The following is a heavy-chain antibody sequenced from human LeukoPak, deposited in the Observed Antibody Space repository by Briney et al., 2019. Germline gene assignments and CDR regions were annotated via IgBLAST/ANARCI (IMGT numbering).Heavy chain of an antibody. D-gene: IGHD2-15*01. V-gene: IGHV1-69*13. CDR1: GGTFSSYA. CDR2: IIPIFGTA. Sequence: SVKVSCKASGGTFSSYAISWVRQAPGQGLEWMGGIIPIFGTANYAQKFQGRVTITADESTSTAYMELSSLRSEDTAVYYCARDDCSGGSCYWIGMNGFDPWGQGTLVTVSS. J-gene: IGHJ5*02. CDR3: ARDDCSGGSCYWIGMNGFDP.